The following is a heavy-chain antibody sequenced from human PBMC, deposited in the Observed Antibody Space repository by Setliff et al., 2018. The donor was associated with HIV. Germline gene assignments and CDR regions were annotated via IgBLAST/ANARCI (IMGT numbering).Heavy chain of an antibody. CDR2: IHPRDFDI. J-gene: IGHJ3*01. Sequence: GESLKISCKASGYTFTNYWTARVRQMPGKGLEWMGIIHPRDFDIKYSQSFQGQVTISADKSLSTAYLQWNSLKASDTALYYCARLDSSGYYRSFDVGGQGTMVTVSS. V-gene: IGHV5-51*01. D-gene: IGHD3-22*01. CDR1: GYTFTNYW. CDR3: ARLDSSGYYRSFDV.